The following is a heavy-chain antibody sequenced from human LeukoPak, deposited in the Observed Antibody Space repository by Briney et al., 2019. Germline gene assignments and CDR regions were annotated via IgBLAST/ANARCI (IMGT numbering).Heavy chain of an antibody. J-gene: IGHJ4*02. Sequence: PGGSLRLSCAASGFTFSNAWMSWVRQAPGKGLEWVGRIYSKTDGGTPEYGAPVKGRFTISRDDSKNTLYLQMNSLKTEDTAVYYCTTSVVGAINTPFDYRGQGTLVTVSS. V-gene: IGHV3-15*01. CDR2: IYSKTDGGTP. D-gene: IGHD1-26*01. CDR3: TTSVVGAINTPFDY. CDR1: GFTFSNAW.